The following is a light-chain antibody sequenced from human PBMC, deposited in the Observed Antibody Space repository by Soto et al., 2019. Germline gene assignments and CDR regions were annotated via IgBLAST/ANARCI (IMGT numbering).Light chain of an antibody. J-gene: IGKJ1*01. V-gene: IGKV4-1*01. Sequence: QNSMAVCMGRGAITICASTQSVIHKSNNKNYLAWYQQKPGQPHKLIIYWASTRESGVPDRFSGSGSGTDFTLACSIRQAEDVAIRYWRQYYDTPATFGQGTKVDIK. CDR1: QSVIHKSNNKNY. CDR2: WAS. CDR3: RQYYDTPAT.